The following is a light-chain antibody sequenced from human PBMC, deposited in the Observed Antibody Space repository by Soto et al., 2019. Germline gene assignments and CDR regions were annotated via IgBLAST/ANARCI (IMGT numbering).Light chain of an antibody. CDR3: SSYTSTKGVV. Sequence: QSALTQPASVSGSPGQSITISCTGTSSDVGGYNYVSWYQQHPGKVPKLLIYDVSDRPSGTSDRFSGSKSGSTASLTISGLQAEDEADYYCSSYTSTKGVVFGGGTQLTVL. CDR1: SSDVGGYNY. CDR2: DVS. V-gene: IGLV2-14*01. J-gene: IGLJ3*02.